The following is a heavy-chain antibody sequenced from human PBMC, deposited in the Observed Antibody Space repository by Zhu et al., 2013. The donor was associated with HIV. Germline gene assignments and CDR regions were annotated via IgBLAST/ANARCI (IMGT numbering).Heavy chain of an antibody. D-gene: IGHD1-26*01. Sequence: QVQLVQSGAEVKKPGSSVKVSCKASGGTFSSYAISWVRQAPGQGLEWMGGIIPIFGTANYAQKFQGRVTITADESTSTAYMELSSLRSEDTAVYYCAREGAGSYVGLYYYGMDVWGQGTTVTVSS. J-gene: IGHJ6*02. V-gene: IGHV1-69*01. CDR2: IIPIFGTA. CDR3: AREGAGSYVGLYYYGMDV. CDR1: GGTFSSYA.